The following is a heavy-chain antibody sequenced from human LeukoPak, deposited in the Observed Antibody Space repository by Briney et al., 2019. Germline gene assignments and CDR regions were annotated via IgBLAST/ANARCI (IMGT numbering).Heavy chain of an antibody. CDR2: ISSSSSTI. CDR3: ARGVHIVVVVAATSDY. V-gene: IGHV3-48*04. J-gene: IGHJ4*02. CDR1: GFTFSSYS. Sequence: GGSLRLSCAASGFTFSSYSMNWVRQAPGKGLEWVSYISSSSSTIYYADSVKGRFTISRDNAKNSLYLQMNSLRAEDTAVYYCARGVHIVVVVAATSDYWGQGTLVTVSS. D-gene: IGHD2-15*01.